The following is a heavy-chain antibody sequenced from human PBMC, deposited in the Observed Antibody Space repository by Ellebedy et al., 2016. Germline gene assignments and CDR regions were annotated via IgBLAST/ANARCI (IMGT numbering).Heavy chain of an antibody. J-gene: IGHJ3*02. CDR3: ASGSSGLDAFDI. V-gene: IGHV1-69*13. CDR1: VGTFSSYA. D-gene: IGHD3-22*01. Sequence: SVKVSCXASVGTFSSYAISWVRQAPGQGLEWMGGIIPIFGTANYAQKFQGRVTITADESTSTAYMELSSLRSEDTAVYYCASGSSGLDAFDIWGQGTMVTVSS. CDR2: IIPIFGTA.